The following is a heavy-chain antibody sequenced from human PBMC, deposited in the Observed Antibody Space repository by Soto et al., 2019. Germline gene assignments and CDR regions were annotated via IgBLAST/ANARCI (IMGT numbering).Heavy chain of an antibody. CDR3: APLTVSLSGPYGIHV. CDR2: MFYSGLT. Sequence: PSETLSLTCTVSGGSISSGGYYWSWIRQPPGKGLEWIGSMFYSGLTYYNPSLKSRVTLSVDTSKNHFSVRLNSVTAADTAVYYCAPLTVSLSGPYGIHVWGQGTTVTVSS. D-gene: IGHD2-15*01. J-gene: IGHJ6*02. V-gene: IGHV4-39*01. CDR1: GGSISSGGYY.